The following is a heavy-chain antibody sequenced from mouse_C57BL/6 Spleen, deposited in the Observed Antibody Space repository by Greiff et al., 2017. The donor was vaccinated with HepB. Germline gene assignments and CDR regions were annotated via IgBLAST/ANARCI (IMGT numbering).Heavy chain of an antibody. CDR3: ARHASYYGSSYRYAMDY. J-gene: IGHJ4*01. Sequence: QVHVKQSGAELVKPGASVKLSCKASGYTFTEYTIHWVKQRSGQGLEWIGWFYPGSGSIKYNEKFKDKATLTADKSSSTVYMELSRLTSEDSAVYFCARHASYYGSSYRYAMDYWGQGTSVTVSS. V-gene: IGHV1-62-2*01. CDR1: GYTFTEYT. CDR2: FYPGSGSI. D-gene: IGHD1-1*01.